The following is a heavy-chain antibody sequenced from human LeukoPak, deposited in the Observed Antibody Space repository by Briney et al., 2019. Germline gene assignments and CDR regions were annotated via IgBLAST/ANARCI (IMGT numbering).Heavy chain of an antibody. CDR3: AKDIDFYGGNFDY. D-gene: IGHD4-23*01. Sequence: GGSLRLSCAASGFTFEDYAMHGVRQAPGKGLEWVSGISWNSGSIGYADSVKGRFTISRDNAKNSLYLQMNSLRAEDTALYYCAKDIDFYGGNFDYWGQGTLVTVSS. CDR1: GFTFEDYA. V-gene: IGHV3-9*01. CDR2: ISWNSGSI. J-gene: IGHJ4*02.